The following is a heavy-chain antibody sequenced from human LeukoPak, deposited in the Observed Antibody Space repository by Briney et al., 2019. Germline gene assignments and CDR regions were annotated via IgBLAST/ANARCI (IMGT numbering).Heavy chain of an antibody. CDR1: GFTFSSYG. J-gene: IGHJ5*02. D-gene: IGHD3-22*01. CDR2: ISYDGSNK. CDR3: ARDTHDSGGYYLLYNWFDP. V-gene: IGHV3-30*03. Sequence: PGGSLRLSCAASGFTFSSYGMHWVRQAPGKGLEWVAVISYDGSNKYYADSVKGRFTISRDNSKNTLYLQMNSLRAEDTAVYYCARDTHDSGGYYLLYNWFDPWGQGTLVTVSS.